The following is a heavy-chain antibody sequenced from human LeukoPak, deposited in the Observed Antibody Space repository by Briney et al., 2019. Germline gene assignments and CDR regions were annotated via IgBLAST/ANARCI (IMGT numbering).Heavy chain of an antibody. Sequence: GGSLRLSCAASGFTFSAYGMSWVRQSPGQGLEWVSAISGSGSSAYFADSVKGRFTISRDNSKNTLYVQMNSLRAEDTAVYYCAKVRFHYYYYMDVWGKGTTVTVSS. CDR2: ISGSGSSA. D-gene: IGHD3-3*01. V-gene: IGHV3-23*01. J-gene: IGHJ6*03. CDR3: AKVRFHYYYYMDV. CDR1: GFTFSAYG.